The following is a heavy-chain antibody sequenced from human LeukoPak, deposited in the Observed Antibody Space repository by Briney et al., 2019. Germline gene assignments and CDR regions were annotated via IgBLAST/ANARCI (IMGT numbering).Heavy chain of an antibody. D-gene: IGHD2-2*01. V-gene: IGHV1-2*02. J-gene: IGHJ5*02. CDR3: ARGGVVPAAIPMDWFDH. Sequence: GASVKVSCKASGYTFTGYYMHWVRQAPGQGLEWMGWINPNSGGTNYAQKFQGRVTMTRDTSISTAYMELSRLRSDDTAVYYCARGGVVPAAIPMDWFDHWGQGTLVTVSS. CDR1: GYTFTGYY. CDR2: INPNSGGT.